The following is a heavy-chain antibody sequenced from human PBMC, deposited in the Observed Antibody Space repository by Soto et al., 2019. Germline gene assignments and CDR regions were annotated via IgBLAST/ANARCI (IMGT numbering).Heavy chain of an antibody. CDR1: GYTFISYY. V-gene: IGHV1-46*01. CDR3: ARDHVDTPMTNFDY. CDR2: INPNDAYT. J-gene: IGHJ4*02. Sequence: QVQLVQSGAEVKKPGASVKVSCRASGYTFISYYIHWVRQAPGQGLEWMGLINPNDAYTDYAQKFQGRVTLTRDTSTSIVYMELSSLRSEDTAIYYCARDHVDTPMTNFDYWGQGTLVTVSS. D-gene: IGHD5-18*01.